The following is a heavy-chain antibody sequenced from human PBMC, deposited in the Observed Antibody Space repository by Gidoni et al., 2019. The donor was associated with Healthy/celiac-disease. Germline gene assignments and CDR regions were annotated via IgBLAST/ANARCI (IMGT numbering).Heavy chain of an antibody. CDR1: GSTFRSYS. CDR3: ARDFGVVIIGVRYFDL. D-gene: IGHD3-3*01. V-gene: IGHV3-21*01. Sequence: EVQLVESGGGLVKPGGSLSLSCAASGSTFRSYSMNWVRQAPGKGLEWVSSISRSSSYIYYADSVKGRFTISRDNAKNSLYLQMNSLRAEDTAVYYCARDFGVVIIGVRYFDLWGRGTLVTVSS. CDR2: ISRSSSYI. J-gene: IGHJ2*01.